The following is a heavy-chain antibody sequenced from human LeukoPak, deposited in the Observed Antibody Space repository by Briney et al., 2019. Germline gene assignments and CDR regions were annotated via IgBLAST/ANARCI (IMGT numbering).Heavy chain of an antibody. CDR1: GFIVSNNH. J-gene: IGHJ4*02. Sequence: GGSLRLSCAASGFIVSNNHISWVRQAPGKGLEWVSAISGSGGSTYYADSVKGRFTISRDNSKNTLYLQMNSLRAEDTAVYYCAKEYYYDSSGYPFDYWGQGTLVTVSS. CDR2: ISGSGGST. D-gene: IGHD3-22*01. V-gene: IGHV3-23*01. CDR3: AKEYYYDSSGYPFDY.